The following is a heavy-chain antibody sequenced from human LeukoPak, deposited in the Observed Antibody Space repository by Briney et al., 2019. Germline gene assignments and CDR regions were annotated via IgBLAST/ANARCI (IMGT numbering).Heavy chain of an antibody. CDR2: IKPDGSNE. J-gene: IGHJ4*02. CDR3: VININWSFGS. Sequence: GGSLRLSCAASGFAFISTSIHWVRQAPGKGLEWMANIKPDGSNEYYADSVKGRFTISRDNAKNSLYLHMNSLRVEDTAIYYCVININWSFGSWGQGDVVIVSS. V-gene: IGHV3-7*01. CDR1: GFAFISTS. D-gene: IGHD1-1*01.